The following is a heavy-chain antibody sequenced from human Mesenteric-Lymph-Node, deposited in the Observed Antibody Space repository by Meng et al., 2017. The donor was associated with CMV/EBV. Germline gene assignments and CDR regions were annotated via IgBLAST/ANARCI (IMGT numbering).Heavy chain of an antibody. V-gene: IGHV4-31*02. D-gene: IGHD1-1*01. J-gene: IGHJ5*02. CDR3: VRDLTSNENCFDP. CDR1: GGSLIIGGYY. CDR2: VYYTGKT. Sequence: SGGSLIIGGYYYSWVRQRPGKGLEWIGYVYYTGKTYYNPSLQSRVSMSVDTSKNQFSLRLTSVTAADTAVYYCVRDLTSNENCFDPWGQGTLVTVSS.